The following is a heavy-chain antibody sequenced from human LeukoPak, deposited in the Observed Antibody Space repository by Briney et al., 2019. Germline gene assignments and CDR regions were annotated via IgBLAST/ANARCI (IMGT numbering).Heavy chain of an antibody. CDR1: GFTFDDYA. V-gene: IGHV3-33*08. D-gene: IGHD3-22*01. CDR2: IWYDGSNK. J-gene: IGHJ4*02. Sequence: PGRSLRLSCAASGFTFDDYAMHWVRQAPGKGLEWVAVIWYDGSNKYYADSVKGRFTISRDNSKNTLYLQMNSLRAEDTAVYYCARDRGSSGYYHSLGYWGQGTLVTVSS. CDR3: ARDRGSSGYYHSLGY.